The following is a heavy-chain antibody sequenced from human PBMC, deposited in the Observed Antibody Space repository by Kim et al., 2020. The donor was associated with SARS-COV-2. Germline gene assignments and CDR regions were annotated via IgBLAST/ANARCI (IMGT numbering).Heavy chain of an antibody. Sequence: GGSLRLSCAASGFTFSNYAMAWVRQAPGKGLEWVTAMSTRGGSTFYAESVKGRFTISRDNSENKLYLQMNSLRDEDTAVYYCAKLGYCSTSRCGGFDFWGQGTLVTVSS. CDR3: AKLGYCSTSRCGGFDF. CDR2: MSTRGGST. D-gene: IGHD2-2*01. V-gene: IGHV3-23*01. CDR1: GFTFSNYA. J-gene: IGHJ4*02.